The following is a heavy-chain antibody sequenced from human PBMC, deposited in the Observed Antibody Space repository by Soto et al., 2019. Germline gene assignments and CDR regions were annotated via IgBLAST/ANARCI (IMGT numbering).Heavy chain of an antibody. CDR2: VYPRDSDT. D-gene: IGHD2-15*01. CDR3: ARPPLPGYSIHFNS. J-gene: IGHJ4*02. V-gene: IGHV5-51*01. Sequence: GESLKISCKASGYIFIDYWIGWVRQMPGKGLEWMGIVYPRDSDTRYSPSFQGQVTISADRSTGTAFLQWRSLKASDTALYYCARPPLPGYSIHFNSWGPGTLVTVSS. CDR1: GYIFIDYW.